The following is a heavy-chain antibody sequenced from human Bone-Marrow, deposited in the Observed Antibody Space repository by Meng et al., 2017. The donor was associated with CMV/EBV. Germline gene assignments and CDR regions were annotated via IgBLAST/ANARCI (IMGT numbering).Heavy chain of an antibody. CDR1: GFNFGVYW. CDR2: IKRDGSEA. J-gene: IGHJ4*02. CDR3: ARSFEY. Sequence: GGSLRLSCAASGFNFGVYWMTWVRQPPGKGLEWVANIKRDGSEAYYADSVKGRFTISRDNAKNSLYLQMNSLRGEDTAVYYCARSFEYWGRGTLVTVSS. V-gene: IGHV3-7*01.